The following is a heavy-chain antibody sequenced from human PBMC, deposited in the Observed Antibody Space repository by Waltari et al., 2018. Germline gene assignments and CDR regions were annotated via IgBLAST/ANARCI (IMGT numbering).Heavy chain of an antibody. J-gene: IGHJ6*02. CDR1: GGSISSYY. CDR3: ARAGSDYDSSGYYYLNGMDV. V-gene: IGHV4-59*01. D-gene: IGHD3-22*01. Sequence: QVQLQESGPGLVKPSETLSLTCTVSGGSISSYYWSWIRQPPGKGLEWLGYIYYSGSTNDNPSLKSRVTISVDTSKNQFSLKLSSVTAADTAVYYCARAGSDYDSSGYYYLNGMDVWGQGTTVTVSS. CDR2: IYYSGST.